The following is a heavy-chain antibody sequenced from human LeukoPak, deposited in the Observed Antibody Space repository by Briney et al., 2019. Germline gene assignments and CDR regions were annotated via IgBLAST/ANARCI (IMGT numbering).Heavy chain of an antibody. D-gene: IGHD4-17*01. CDR3: ARRPGGHYVSEEWFLDV. CDR1: RYNFTNYG. V-gene: IGHV5-51*01. CDR2: IFPADSYT. J-gene: IGHJ2*01. Sequence: GESLKISCKGSRYNFTNYGIGWVRQMPGKGLEWMGIIFPADSYTRYSPSFQGQVTISADKAISVAYLHLSSLKASDTAMYYCARRPGGHYVSEEWFLDVWGRGTLVTVSA.